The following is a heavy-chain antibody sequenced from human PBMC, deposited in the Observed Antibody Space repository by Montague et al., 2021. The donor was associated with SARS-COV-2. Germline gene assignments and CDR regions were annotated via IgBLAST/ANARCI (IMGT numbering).Heavy chain of an antibody. Sequence: SETLSLTYTVSGGSVRSSNDCWGWIRQPPGKGLEWIANFYYSGNTHYNPSLKSRVTISVDTSNNQFSLKLSSVTAADTAVYYCARGPKMYGELADYWGQGTLVTVSS. J-gene: IGHJ4*02. CDR1: GGSVRSSNDC. D-gene: IGHD4-17*01. CDR2: FYYSGNT. CDR3: ARGPKMYGELADY. V-gene: IGHV4-39*01.